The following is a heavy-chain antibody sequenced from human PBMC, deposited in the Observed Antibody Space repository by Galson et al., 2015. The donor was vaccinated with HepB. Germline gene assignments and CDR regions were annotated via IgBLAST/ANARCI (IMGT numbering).Heavy chain of an antibody. CDR3: ARVRVAGYYYYGMDV. CDR1: GYTFTSYA. V-gene: IGHV1-3*01. J-gene: IGHJ6*02. D-gene: IGHD6-19*01. CDR2: INAGNGNT. Sequence: SVKVSCKASGYTFTSYAMHWVRQAPGQRLEWMGWINAGNGNTKYSQKFQGRVTITRDTSASTAYMELSSLRSEDTAVYYCARVRVAGYYYYGMDVWGQGTTVTVSS.